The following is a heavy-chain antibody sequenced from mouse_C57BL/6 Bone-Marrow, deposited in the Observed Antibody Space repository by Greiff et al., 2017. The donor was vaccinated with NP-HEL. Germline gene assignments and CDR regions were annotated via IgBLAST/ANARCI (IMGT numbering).Heavy chain of an antibody. CDR2: IRLKSDNYAT. CDR3: TAYYSNPFAY. Sequence: EVQLQESGGGLVQPGGSMKLSCVASGFTFSNYWMNWVRQSPEKGLEWVAQIRLKSDNYATHYAESVKGRFTISRDDSKSSVYLQMNNLRAEDTGSYYCTAYYSNPFAYWGQGTVVTVSA. J-gene: IGHJ3*01. CDR1: GFTFSNYW. V-gene: IGHV6-3*01. D-gene: IGHD2-5*01.